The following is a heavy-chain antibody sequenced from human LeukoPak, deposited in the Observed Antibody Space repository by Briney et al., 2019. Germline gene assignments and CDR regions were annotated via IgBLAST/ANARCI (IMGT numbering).Heavy chain of an antibody. CDR2: ISHDGSNQ. CDR1: LVTLSSYN. J-gene: IGHJ4*02. Sequence: PGGSLRLSCAPSLVTLSSYNMHWVRQAPGKGLEWVAVISHDGSNQHVADSVTGRFTISRDNCKNTMYVQMKSLRSEDTAVYYCARETIVLGGGVDYWGQGTLVTVSS. D-gene: IGHD2/OR15-2a*01. CDR3: ARETIVLGGGVDY. V-gene: IGHV3-30-3*01.